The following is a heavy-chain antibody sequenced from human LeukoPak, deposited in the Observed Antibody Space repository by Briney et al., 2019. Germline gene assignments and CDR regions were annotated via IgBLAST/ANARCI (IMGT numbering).Heavy chain of an antibody. CDR3: ARYLEATETTWHYMDV. V-gene: IGHV3-9*01. D-gene: IGHD1-1*01. CDR1: GFIFDDYA. CDR2: ISWNTGTI. Sequence: QPGGSLRLSCAASGFIFDDYAMHWVRQVPGKGLEWVSGISWNTGTIGYADSVKGRFTISRDNAKNSLYLQMNSLRVEDTGLYYCARYLEATETTWHYMDVWGKGTTVIVSS. J-gene: IGHJ6*03.